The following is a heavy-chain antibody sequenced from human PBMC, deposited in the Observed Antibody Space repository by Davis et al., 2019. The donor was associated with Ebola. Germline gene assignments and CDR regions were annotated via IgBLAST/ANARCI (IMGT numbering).Heavy chain of an antibody. Sequence: GGSLRLSCAASGFTFSDYYMSWIRQAPGKGLEWVSIIGTGHDTYYADSVKGRFTISRDNSKNTVYMQMHNLRAEDTAVYYCASREVGLHNLYWGEGTLVSVSS. J-gene: IGHJ4*02. CDR3: ASREVGLHNLY. D-gene: IGHD1-26*01. CDR1: GFTFSDYY. CDR2: IGTGHDT. V-gene: IGHV3-53*01.